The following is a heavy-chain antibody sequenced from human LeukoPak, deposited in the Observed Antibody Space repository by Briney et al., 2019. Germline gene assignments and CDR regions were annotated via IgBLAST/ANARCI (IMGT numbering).Heavy chain of an antibody. V-gene: IGHV1-8*01. D-gene: IGHD5-12*01. CDR2: MNPNSGNT. CDR3: ARGKRGYSGYDYYYYYMDV. J-gene: IGHJ6*03. CDR1: GYTSTSYD. Sequence: AASVKVSCKASGYTSTSYDINWVRQATGQGLEWMGWMNPNSGNTGYAQKFQGRVTMTRNTSISTAYMELSSLRSEDTAVYYCARGKRGYSGYDYYYYYMDVWGKGTTVTISS.